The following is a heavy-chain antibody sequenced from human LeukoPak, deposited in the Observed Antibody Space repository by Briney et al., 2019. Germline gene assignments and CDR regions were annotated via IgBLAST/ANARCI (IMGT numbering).Heavy chain of an antibody. CDR1: GFTFSSYA. J-gene: IGHJ4*02. CDR2: ISYDGSNK. D-gene: IGHD5-18*01. V-gene: IGHV3-30*14. CDR3: ARALRGYSYVLDY. Sequence: PGGSLRLSCAASGFTFSSYAMHWVRQAPGKGLEWVAVISYDGSNKYYADSVKGRFTFSRDNSKNTLYLQMNSLRAEDTAVYYCARALRGYSYVLDYWGQGTLVTVSS.